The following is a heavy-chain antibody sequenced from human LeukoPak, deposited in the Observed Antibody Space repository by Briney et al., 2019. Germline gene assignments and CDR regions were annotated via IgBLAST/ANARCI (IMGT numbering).Heavy chain of an antibody. CDR1: GFTFSNYW. J-gene: IGHJ6*02. V-gene: IGHV3-9*01. D-gene: IGHD2-15*01. Sequence: GGSLRLSCAASGFTFSNYWMHWVRQPPGRGLEWVSAISWNSGGIAYADSVKGRFTISRAKNSLYLQMNSLRAEDTALYYCVKDLRILYGHGMDVWGQGTTVTISS. CDR3: VKDLRILYGHGMDV. CDR2: ISWNSGGI.